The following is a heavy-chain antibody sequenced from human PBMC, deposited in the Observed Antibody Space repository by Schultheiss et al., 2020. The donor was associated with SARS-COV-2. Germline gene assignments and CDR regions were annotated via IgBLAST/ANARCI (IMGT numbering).Heavy chain of an antibody. CDR3: ARRDPVWPVVVAATGLALFDY. V-gene: IGHV3-30*04. CDR1: GFTFSSYA. D-gene: IGHD2-15*01. J-gene: IGHJ4*02. CDR2: ISYDGSNK. Sequence: GGSLRLSCAASGFTFSSYAMHWVRQAPGKGLEWVAVISYDGSNKYYADSVKGRFTISRDNSKNTLYLQMNSLRAEDTAVYYCARRDPVWPVVVAATGLALFDYWGQGTLVTVSS.